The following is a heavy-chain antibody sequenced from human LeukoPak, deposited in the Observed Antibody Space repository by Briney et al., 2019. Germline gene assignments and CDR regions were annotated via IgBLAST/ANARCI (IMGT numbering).Heavy chain of an antibody. CDR2: INHSGST. CDR3: ARGKQQLVQYYYYGMDV. V-gene: IGHV4-34*01. CDR1: GGSFSGYY. J-gene: IGHJ6*02. Sequence: KASETLSLTCAVYGGSFSGYYWSWIRQPPGKGLEWIGEINHSGSTNYNPSLKSRVTISVDTSKNQFSLKLSSVTAADTAVYYCARGKQQLVQYYYYGMDVWGQGTTVAVSS. D-gene: IGHD6-13*01.